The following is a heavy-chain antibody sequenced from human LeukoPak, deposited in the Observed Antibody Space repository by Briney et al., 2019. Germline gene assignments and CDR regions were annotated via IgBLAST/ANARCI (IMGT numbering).Heavy chain of an antibody. CDR2: IYHSGST. CDR3: ATSIRVVTPADYYYYYGMDV. Sequence: SETLSLTCAVSGGSISSSNWWSWVRQPPGKGLEWIGEIYHSGSTNYNPSLKSRVTISVDKSKNQFSLKLSSVTAADTAVYYCATSIRVVTPADYYYYYGMDVWGQGTTVTVSS. V-gene: IGHV4-4*02. CDR1: GGSISSSNW. J-gene: IGHJ6*02. D-gene: IGHD4-23*01.